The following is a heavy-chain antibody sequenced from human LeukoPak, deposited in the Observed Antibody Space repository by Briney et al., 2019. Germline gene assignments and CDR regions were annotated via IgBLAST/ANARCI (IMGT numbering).Heavy chain of an antibody. CDR2: ITSSGSYF. D-gene: IGHD2-2*01. CDR3: ARESILMPFLDS. V-gene: IGHV3-21*01. J-gene: IGHJ4*02. Sequence: PGGSLRLSCAASGFTFNNYNMNWVRQAPGKGLECVSSITSSGSYFYYADSVKGRFTVSRDNAENSLFLQMNSLRAEDTAVYYCARESILMPFLDSWGQGTLITVSS. CDR1: GFTFNNYN.